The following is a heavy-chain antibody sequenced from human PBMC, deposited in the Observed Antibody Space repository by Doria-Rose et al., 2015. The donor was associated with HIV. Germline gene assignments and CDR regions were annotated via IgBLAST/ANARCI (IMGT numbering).Heavy chain of an antibody. D-gene: IGHD6-13*01. CDR2: IFSDYER. CDR1: GVSLSSPGMG. CDR3: ARIKSSRWYHKYYFDF. V-gene: IGHV2-26*01. Sequence: SGPVLVKPTETLTLTCTVSGVSLSSPGMGVSWIRQPPGKALEWLAHIFSDYERSYKTSLKSRLTISRGTSKSQVVLTMTDMDPVDTATYYCARIKSSRWYHKYYFDFWGHGTLVIVSA. J-gene: IGHJ4*01.